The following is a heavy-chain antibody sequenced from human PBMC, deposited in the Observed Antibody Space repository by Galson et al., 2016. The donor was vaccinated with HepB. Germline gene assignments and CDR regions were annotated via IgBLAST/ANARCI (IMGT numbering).Heavy chain of an antibody. J-gene: IGHJ4*02. D-gene: IGHD3-10*01. CDR1: GLRFSSYG. CDR2: ISHDGRKK. V-gene: IGHV3-30*18. CDR3: AKAKLWFGELLPGD. Sequence: SLRLSCAASGLRFSSYGMHWVRQAPGKGLEWVAVISHDGRKKYYGDSVQGRFTISRDNSKNTLYLQMNSLRAEDTAVYYCAKAKLWFGELLPGDSGQGTLVIVSS.